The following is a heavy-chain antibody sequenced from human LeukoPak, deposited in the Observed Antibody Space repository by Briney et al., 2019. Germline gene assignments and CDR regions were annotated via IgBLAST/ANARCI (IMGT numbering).Heavy chain of an antibody. J-gene: IGHJ6*02. V-gene: IGHV3-21*01. Sequence: KSGGSLRLSCAASGFTFSSYSRNWVRQAPGKGLEWVSSISSSSSYIYYADSVKGRFTISRDNAKNSLYLQMNSLRAEDTAVYYCARTNGAYDGYYGLDVWGQGTTVIVSS. CDR3: ARTNGAYDGYYGLDV. CDR2: ISSSSSYI. CDR1: GFTFSSYS. D-gene: IGHD4-17*01.